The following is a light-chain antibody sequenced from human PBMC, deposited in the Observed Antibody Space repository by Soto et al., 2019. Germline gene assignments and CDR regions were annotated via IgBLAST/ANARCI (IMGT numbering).Light chain of an antibody. CDR1: SSDVGGYNY. CDR3: SSYTTSNTRQIV. J-gene: IGLJ1*01. CDR2: DVS. V-gene: IGLV2-14*01. Sequence: QSVLTQPASVSGSPGQSITISCTGTSSDVGGYNYVSWYQQHPGKAPKFMIYDVSNRPSGVSNRFSGSKSGNTASLTISGLQAEHEAAYYCSSYTTSNTRQIVFGTGTKLTVL.